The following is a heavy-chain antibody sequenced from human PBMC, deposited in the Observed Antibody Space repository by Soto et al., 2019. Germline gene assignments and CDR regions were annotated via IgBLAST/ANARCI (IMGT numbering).Heavy chain of an antibody. J-gene: IGHJ4*02. V-gene: IGHV3-66*04. CDR3: ARHGYSYGGGYFDY. Sequence: EVQLVESGGGLVQPGGSLRLSCAASGFTVSSNYMSWVRQAPGKGLEWVSVIYSGGSAYYADSVKDRFTISRDNTKNTLYLQINRLRTEDTDVYEYARHGYSYGGGYFDYWGQGTLVTVSS. D-gene: IGHD5-18*01. CDR1: GFTVSSNY. CDR2: IYSGGSA.